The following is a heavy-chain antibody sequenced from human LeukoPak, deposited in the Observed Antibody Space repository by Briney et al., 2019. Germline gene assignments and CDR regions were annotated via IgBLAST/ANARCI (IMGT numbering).Heavy chain of an antibody. CDR3: AKDLYGVVITENYFDY. CDR2: ISGSGGST. CDR1: GFTFSSYA. D-gene: IGHD3-3*01. Sequence: GGSLRLSCAASGFTFSSYAMSWVRQAPGKGLEWVSAISGSGGSTYYADSVKGRFTISRDNSKNTLYLQMNSLRAEDTAVYYCAKDLYGVVITENYFDYWGQGTLVTVSS. J-gene: IGHJ4*02. V-gene: IGHV3-23*01.